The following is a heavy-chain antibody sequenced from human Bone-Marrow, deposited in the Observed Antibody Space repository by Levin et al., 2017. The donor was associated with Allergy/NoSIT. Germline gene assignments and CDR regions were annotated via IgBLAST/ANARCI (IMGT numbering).Heavy chain of an antibody. CDR1: GGSIDRTSHY. Sequence: SQTLSLTCTVSGGSIDRTSHYWAWIRQPPGKGLEWIGSIYSSGTTYYNPSLQSRVTISVDTSKKQSSLRLTSVTAADTAVYYCAADIAINWFFSWGQGTLVTVSS. V-gene: IGHV4-39*01. J-gene: IGHJ5*01. D-gene: IGHD2-21*01. CDR2: IYSSGTT. CDR3: AADIAINWFFS.